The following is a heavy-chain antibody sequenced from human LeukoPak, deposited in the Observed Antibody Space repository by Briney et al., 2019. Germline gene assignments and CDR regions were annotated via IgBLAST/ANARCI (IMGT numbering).Heavy chain of an antibody. J-gene: IGHJ5*02. CDR1: GYSFTSYW. V-gene: IGHV5-51*01. CDR3: ARLAYYDSSGNEGNWFDP. D-gene: IGHD3-22*01. CDR2: IYPGDSDT. Sequence: GESLKISCKGSGYSFTSYWIGWARQMPGKGLEWLGVIYPGDSDTRYSPSFQGQVTISADKSISTAYLQCSSLKASDTAMYYCARLAYYDSSGNEGNWFDPWGQGTLVTVSS.